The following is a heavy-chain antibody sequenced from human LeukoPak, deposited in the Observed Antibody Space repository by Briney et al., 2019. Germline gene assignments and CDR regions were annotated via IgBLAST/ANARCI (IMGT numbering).Heavy chain of an antibody. CDR3: ARGGGGFDY. CDR2: ISYIDGYT. Sequence: GGSLRLSCAASGFTFSTYHMHWVRQAPGKGLEWVSSISYIDGYTYYADSVKGRFTTSRDIAKSSIYLQMNSLRDEDTAVYYCARGGGGFDYWGQGTLVTVSS. J-gene: IGHJ4*02. D-gene: IGHD3-16*01. CDR1: GFTFSTYH. V-gene: IGHV3-21*06.